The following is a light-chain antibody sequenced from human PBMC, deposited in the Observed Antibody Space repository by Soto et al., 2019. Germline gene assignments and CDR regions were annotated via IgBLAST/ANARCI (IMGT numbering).Light chain of an antibody. CDR2: DAT. Sequence: QSALTQPASVSGSPGQSITISCTGTSSDVGAYNSVSWYQQHPGKAPKVMIYDATDRPSGVSYRFSGSKSGNTASLTTSGLQDDDEAAYYCSSYTASNTVVFGGGTKLTVL. V-gene: IGLV2-14*01. CDR1: SSDVGAYNS. CDR3: SSYTASNTVV. J-gene: IGLJ2*01.